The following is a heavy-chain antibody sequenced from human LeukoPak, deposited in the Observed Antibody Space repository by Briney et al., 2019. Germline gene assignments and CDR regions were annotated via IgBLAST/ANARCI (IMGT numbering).Heavy chain of an antibody. Sequence: PGGSLRLSCAASGFIFSNYWIHWVRQAPGKGLVWVSRINSDGSNTIYADSVKGRFTISRDNAKNTLYLQMNNLRAEDTAVYYCARVGSTTDYWGQETPVTVSS. CDR1: GFIFSNYW. CDR2: INSDGSNT. J-gene: IGHJ4*02. CDR3: ARVGSTTDY. V-gene: IGHV3-74*01. D-gene: IGHD2/OR15-2a*01.